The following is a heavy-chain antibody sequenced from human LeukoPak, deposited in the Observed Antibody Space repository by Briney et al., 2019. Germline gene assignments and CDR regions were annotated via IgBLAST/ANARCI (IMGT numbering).Heavy chain of an antibody. CDR3: ARAAVATLPGGD. V-gene: IGHV4-59*01. D-gene: IGHD5-12*01. CDR1: GGSFSGYY. CDR2: IYYSGST. Sequence: PSETLSLTCAVYGGSFSGYYWSWIRQPPGKGLEWIGYIYYSGSTNYNPSLKSRVTISVDTSKNQFSLKLSSVTAADTAVYYCARAAVATLPGGDWGQGTLVTVSS. J-gene: IGHJ4*02.